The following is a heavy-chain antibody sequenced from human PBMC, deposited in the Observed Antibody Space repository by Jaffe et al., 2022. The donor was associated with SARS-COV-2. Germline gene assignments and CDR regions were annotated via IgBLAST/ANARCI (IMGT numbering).Heavy chain of an antibody. J-gene: IGHJ4*02. CDR2: ILYTGST. CDR1: GDSISSHY. V-gene: IGHV4-59*11. CDR3: ARARAHSSGYEY. Sequence: QVQLQESGPGLVKPSETLSLTCTVSGDSISSHYWSWIRQAPGKGLEWTGHILYTGSTDYNPSLKGRVSIALNTSKNQFSLKLSSVTAADTAVYYCARARAHSSGYEYWGQGTLVTVSS. D-gene: IGHD5-12*01.